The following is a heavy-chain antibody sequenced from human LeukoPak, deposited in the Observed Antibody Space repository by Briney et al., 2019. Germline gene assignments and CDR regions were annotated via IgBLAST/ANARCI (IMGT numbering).Heavy chain of an antibody. CDR2: ISDSGVRT. V-gene: IGHV3-23*01. CDR1: GFTLSSYA. CDR3: AKGTGTGMAYHYGMDV. Sequence: GGSLRLSCAASGFTLSSYAMSWVRQAPGKGLEWVSTISDSGVRTYYADSVKGRLTISRDSSKNPLSLQMGSLRAEDTAIYYCAKGTGTGMAYHYGMDVWGKGTTVTVSS. D-gene: IGHD1-1*01. J-gene: IGHJ6*04.